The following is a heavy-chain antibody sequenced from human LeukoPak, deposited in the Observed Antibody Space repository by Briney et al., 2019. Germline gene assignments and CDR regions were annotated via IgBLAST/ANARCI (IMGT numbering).Heavy chain of an antibody. D-gene: IGHD1-20*01. J-gene: IGHJ4*02. CDR3: ARGLTGTNDILSDY. CDR2: ISYDGSNK. CDR1: GFTFSSYG. V-gene: IGHV3-30*03. Sequence: EAGGSLRLSCAASGFTFSSYGMHWVRQAPGKGLEWVALISYDGSNKYYADSVKGRFTISRDNSKNTLYLQMNSLRAEDTAVYYCARGLTGTNDILSDYWGQGTLVTVSS.